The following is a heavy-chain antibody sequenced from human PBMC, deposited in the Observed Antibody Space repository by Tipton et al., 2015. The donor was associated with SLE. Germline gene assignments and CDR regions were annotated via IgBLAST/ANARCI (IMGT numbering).Heavy chain of an antibody. CDR3: AREFLNPVTTVHYYFDL. D-gene: IGHD4-11*01. V-gene: IGHV4-31*03. CDR1: GGAISSRAYY. J-gene: IGHJ2*01. CDR2: INYSGTT. Sequence: TLSLTCTVSGGAISSRAYYWSWIRHHPGKGLEWIGYINYSGTTYYNPSLRSRITISVDTSKNQFSLKVTSVTAADTAVYYCAREFLNPVTTVHYYFDLWGRGTLVTVSS.